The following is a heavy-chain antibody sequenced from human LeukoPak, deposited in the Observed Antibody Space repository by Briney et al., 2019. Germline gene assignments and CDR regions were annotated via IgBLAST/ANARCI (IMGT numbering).Heavy chain of an antibody. Sequence: ASVKVSCKASGYTFTSYYLHWVRQAPGQGFEWMGMIHPSGGSTTYVQKFQGRVTMTRDTSTSTVYMELSSLRSEDTAFYYCARDLPNWAFDYWGQGTLVTVSS. CDR1: GYTFTSYY. J-gene: IGHJ4*02. CDR3: ARDLPNWAFDY. CDR2: IHPSGGST. V-gene: IGHV1-46*01. D-gene: IGHD7-27*01.